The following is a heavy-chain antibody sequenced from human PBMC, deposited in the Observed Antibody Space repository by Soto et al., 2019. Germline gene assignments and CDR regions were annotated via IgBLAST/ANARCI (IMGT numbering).Heavy chain of an antibody. J-gene: IGHJ6*02. CDR1: GYSFTSYW. CDR3: ARRMDYGMDV. V-gene: IGHV5-10-1*01. CDR2: IDPSDSYT. Sequence: GESLKISCKGSGYSFTSYWTSWMRQMPGKGLEWMGRIDPSDSYTNYSPSFQGHVTISADKSISTAYLQWSSLKASDTAMYYCARRMDYGMDVWGQGTTVTVSS.